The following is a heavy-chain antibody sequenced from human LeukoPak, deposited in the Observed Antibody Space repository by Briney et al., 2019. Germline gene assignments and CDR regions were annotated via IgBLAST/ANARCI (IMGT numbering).Heavy chain of an antibody. J-gene: IGHJ5*02. CDR3: ARVRSRSWFDP. CDR1: GGSISSYY. V-gene: IGHV4-59*01. CDR2: IYYSGST. Sequence: SETLSLTCTVSGGSISSYYWSWIRQPPGKGLEWIGYIYYSGSTNYNPSLKSRVTISVDTSKNLFSLKLSSVTAADTAVYYCARVRSRSWFDPWGQGTLVTVSS.